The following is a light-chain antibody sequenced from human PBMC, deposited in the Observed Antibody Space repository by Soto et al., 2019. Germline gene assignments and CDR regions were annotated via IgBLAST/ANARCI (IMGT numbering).Light chain of an antibody. CDR1: QSLLYGGNDRNY. CDR2: CAS. V-gene: IGKV4-1*01. CDR3: QQYYTTAQT. Sequence: DIVMPQSPDSLAVSLGERANIDCKSGQSLLYGGNDRNYLAWYQHNPGQAPKVIMYCASTREAGVLDRCGGIGSGTHFTLIISRLQADGVGVYYGQQYYTTAQTCGQGTKLETK. J-gene: IGKJ2*01.